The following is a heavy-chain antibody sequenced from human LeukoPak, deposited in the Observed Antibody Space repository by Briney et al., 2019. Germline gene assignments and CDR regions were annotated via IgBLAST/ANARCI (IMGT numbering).Heavy chain of an antibody. J-gene: IGHJ4*02. V-gene: IGHV3-11*01. CDR2: ISSSGSTI. CDR3: AKGWATVPNDY. D-gene: IGHD4-17*01. CDR1: GFTFSDYY. Sequence: GGSLRLSCAASGFTFSDYYMSWIRQAPGKGLEWVSYISSSGSTIYYADSVKGRFTISRDNAKNSLYLQMNSLRAEDTAVYFCAKGWATVPNDYWGQGTLVTVSS.